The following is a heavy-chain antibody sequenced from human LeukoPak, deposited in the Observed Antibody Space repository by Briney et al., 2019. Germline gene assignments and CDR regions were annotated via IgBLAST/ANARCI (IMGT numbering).Heavy chain of an antibody. D-gene: IGHD4-17*01. J-gene: IGHJ6*02. CDR3: ARQFGNAVFDYGGNSAWGYYYYYGMDV. V-gene: IGHV4-59*08. CDR1: GGSISSYY. Sequence: SETLSLTCTVSGGSISSYYWSWIRQPPGKGLEWIGYIYYSGSTNYNPSLKSRVTISVDTSKNQFSLKLSSVTAADTAVYYCARQFGNAVFDYGGNSAWGYYYYYGMDVWGQGTTVTVSS. CDR2: IYYSGST.